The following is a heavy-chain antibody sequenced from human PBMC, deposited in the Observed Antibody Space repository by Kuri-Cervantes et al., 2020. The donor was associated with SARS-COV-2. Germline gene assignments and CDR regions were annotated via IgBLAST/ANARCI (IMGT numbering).Heavy chain of an antibody. V-gene: IGHV1-24*01. CDR3: ATGHNWNYVSGGMDV. CDR2: FDPEGGET. J-gene: IGHJ6*02. Sequence: ASVKVFCKVSGYTLTELSMHWVRQAPGKGLEWMGGFDPEGGETIYAQKFQGRVTMTENTSTDTAYMELSSLRSEDTAVYYCATGHNWNYVSGGMDVWGQGTTVTVSS. D-gene: IGHD1-7*01. CDR1: GYTLTELS.